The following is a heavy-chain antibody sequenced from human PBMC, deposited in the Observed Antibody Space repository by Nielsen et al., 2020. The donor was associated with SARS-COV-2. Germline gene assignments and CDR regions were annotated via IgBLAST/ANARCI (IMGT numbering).Heavy chain of an antibody. V-gene: IGHV3-30*18. Sequence: GGSLRLSCAASGFTFSSYGMHWVRQAPGKGLEWVAVISYDGSNKYYADSVKGRFTISRDNSKNTLYLQINSLRAEDTAVYYCAKDRAIFMIYITRGGPDFWGQGTLVTVSS. D-gene: IGHD3/OR15-3a*01. CDR2: ISYDGSNK. CDR1: GFTFSSYG. CDR3: AKDRAIFMIYITRGGPDF. J-gene: IGHJ4*02.